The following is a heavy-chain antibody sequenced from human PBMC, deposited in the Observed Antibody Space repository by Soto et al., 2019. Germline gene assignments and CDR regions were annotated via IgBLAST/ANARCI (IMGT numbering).Heavy chain of an antibody. J-gene: IGHJ6*02. Sequence: QVQLVESGGGLVKPGGSLRLSCAASGFTFSDYYMNWIRQAPGKGLEWVSYISSSSRYTNYADSVKGRFTISRDNAKNSLYLQMNSLRAEDSAVYYCAREGRDLIWYYGMDVWGQGTTVTVSS. V-gene: IGHV3-11*05. CDR2: ISSSSRYT. CDR3: AREGRDLIWYYGMDV. CDR1: GFTFSDYY. D-gene: IGHD1-26*01.